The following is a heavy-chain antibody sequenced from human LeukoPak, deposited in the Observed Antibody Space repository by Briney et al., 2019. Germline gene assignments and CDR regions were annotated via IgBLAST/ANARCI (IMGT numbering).Heavy chain of an antibody. CDR2: INWNGGST. CDR1: GFTFSNYW. J-gene: IGHJ4*02. V-gene: IGHV3-20*04. CDR3: ARDVGSGYDLTFIFDY. D-gene: IGHD5-12*01. Sequence: GGSLRLSCAVSGFTFSNYWMHWVRQAPGKGLEWVSGINWNGGSTGYADSVKGRFTISRDNAKNSLYLQMNSLRAEDTALYYCARDVGSGYDLTFIFDYWGQGTLVTVSS.